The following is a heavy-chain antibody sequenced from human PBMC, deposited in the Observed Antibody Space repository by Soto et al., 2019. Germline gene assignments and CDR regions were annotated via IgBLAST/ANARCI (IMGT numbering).Heavy chain of an antibody. Sequence: GASVKLSCKASGYTFASYDINWVRQATGQGLEWMGWMNPNSGNTGYAQKFQGRVTMTRNTSISTAYMELSSLRSEDTAVYYCARGAFTMGFDIWGQGTMVTVSS. CDR2: MNPNSGNT. CDR1: GYTFASYD. D-gene: IGHD3-10*01. J-gene: IGHJ3*02. CDR3: ARGAFTMGFDI. V-gene: IGHV1-8*01.